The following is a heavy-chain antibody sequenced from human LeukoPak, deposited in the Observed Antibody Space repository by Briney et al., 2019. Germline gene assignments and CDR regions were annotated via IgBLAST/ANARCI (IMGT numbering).Heavy chain of an antibody. J-gene: IGHJ4*02. D-gene: IGHD3-9*01. V-gene: IGHV1-2*02. CDR1: GYTFTDYY. CDR3: ARAGRELRYFDWLVDY. Sequence: ASVKVSCKASGYTFTDYYIHWVRQAPGQGLEWMGWINPNSGGTNCAQKFQGRVTMTRDTSISTAYMELSSLRSDDTAVYYCARAGRELRYFDWLVDYWGQGTLVTVSS. CDR2: INPNSGGT.